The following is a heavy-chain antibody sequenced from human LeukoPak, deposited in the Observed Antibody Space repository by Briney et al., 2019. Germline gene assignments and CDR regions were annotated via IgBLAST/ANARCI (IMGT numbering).Heavy chain of an antibody. CDR1: GGSFSGYY. D-gene: IGHD3-22*01. V-gene: IGHV4-34*01. Sequence: SETLSLTCAVYGGSFSGYYWSWIRQPPGKGLEWIGEINHSGSTYYNPSLKSRVTISVDTSKNQFSLKLSSVTAADTAVYYCARFGEYYYDSSGYYYEPYYFDYWGQGTLVTVSS. J-gene: IGHJ4*02. CDR2: INHSGST. CDR3: ARFGEYYYDSSGYYYEPYYFDY.